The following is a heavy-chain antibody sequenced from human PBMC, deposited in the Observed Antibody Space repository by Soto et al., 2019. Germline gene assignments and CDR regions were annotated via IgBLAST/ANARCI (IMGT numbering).Heavy chain of an antibody. CDR3: ARGSYQLPYYYYGMDV. CDR1: GGSFSGYY. V-gene: IGHV4-34*01. D-gene: IGHD2-2*01. CDR2: IDHSGST. J-gene: IGHJ6*02. Sequence: SETLSLTCAVYGGSFSGYYWSWIRKPTGKGLEWIGEIDHSGSTNYNPSLKSRVTISVDTSKNQFSLKLSSVTAADTAVYYCARGSYQLPYYYYGMDVWGQGTTVTVSS.